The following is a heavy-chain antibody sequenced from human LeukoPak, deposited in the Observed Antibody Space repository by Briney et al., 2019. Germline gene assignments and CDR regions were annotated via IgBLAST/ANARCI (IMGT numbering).Heavy chain of an antibody. Sequence: PSETLSLTCAVYGGSFSGYDWSWIRQHPGKGLGWIGYIYYSGSTYYNPSLKSRVTISVDTSKNQFSLKLSSVTAADTAVYYCAREEYYYDSSGYYSPYGMDVWGQGTTVTVSS. J-gene: IGHJ6*02. CDR3: AREEYYYDSSGYYSPYGMDV. CDR1: GGSFSGYD. CDR2: IYYSGST. V-gene: IGHV4-31*11. D-gene: IGHD3-22*01.